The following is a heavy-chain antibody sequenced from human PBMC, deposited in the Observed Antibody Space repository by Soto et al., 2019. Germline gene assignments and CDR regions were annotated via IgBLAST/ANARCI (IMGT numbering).Heavy chain of an antibody. J-gene: IGHJ4*02. V-gene: IGHV3-30*18. CDR2: ISYDGSNK. D-gene: IGHD2-2*01. CDR1: GFTFSSYG. CDR3: AKDGDLGYCSSTSCSLDY. Sequence: GGSLRLSCAASGFTFSSYGMHWVRQAPGKGLEWVAVISYDGSNKYYEDSVKGRFTISRDNSKNTLYLQMNSLRAEDTAVYYCAKDGDLGYCSSTSCSLDYWGQGTLVTVSS.